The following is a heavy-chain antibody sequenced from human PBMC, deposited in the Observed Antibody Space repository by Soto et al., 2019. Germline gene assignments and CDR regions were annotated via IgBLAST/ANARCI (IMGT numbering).Heavy chain of an antibody. CDR2: ISAYNGNT. CDR3: AREDSSGYLVDY. D-gene: IGHD3-22*01. CDR1: GGTFSTYA. J-gene: IGHJ4*02. Sequence: ASVKVSCKASGGTFSTYAINWVRQAPGQGLEWMGWISAYNGNTNYAQKLQGRVTMTTDTSTSTAYMELRSLRSDDTAVYYCAREDSSGYLVDYWGQGTLVTVSS. V-gene: IGHV1-18*01.